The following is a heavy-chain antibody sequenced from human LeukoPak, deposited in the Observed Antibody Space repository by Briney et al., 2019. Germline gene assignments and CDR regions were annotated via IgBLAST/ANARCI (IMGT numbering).Heavy chain of an antibody. J-gene: IGHJ4*02. CDR1: GFTFSGST. CDR3: AFFLYRGSEYFDY. D-gene: IGHD1-26*01. CDR2: IRSKANRYAT. V-gene: IGHV3-73*01. Sequence: GGSLRLSCAASGFTFSGSTMHWVRQASGKGLEWVGRIRSKANRYATAYAASVKGRFTISRDDSKNTAYLQMNSLKTEDTAVYYCAFFLYRGSEYFDYGGEGTLVTVSS.